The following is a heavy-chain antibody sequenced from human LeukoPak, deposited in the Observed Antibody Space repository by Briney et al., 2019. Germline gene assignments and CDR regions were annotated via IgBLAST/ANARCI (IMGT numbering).Heavy chain of an antibody. Sequence: SETLSLTCTVSGYSISSGYYWGWIRQPPGKGLEWIGSIYHSGSTYYNPSLKSRVTISVDTSKNQFSLKLSSVTAADTAVYYCASPLDYYDSSRGAFDIWGQGTMVTVSS. CDR3: ASPLDYYDSSRGAFDI. V-gene: IGHV4-38-2*02. CDR2: IYHSGST. J-gene: IGHJ3*02. CDR1: GYSISSGYY. D-gene: IGHD3-22*01.